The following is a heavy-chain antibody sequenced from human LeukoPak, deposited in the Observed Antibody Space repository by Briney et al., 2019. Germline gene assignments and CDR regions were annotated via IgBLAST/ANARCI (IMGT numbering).Heavy chain of an antibody. Sequence: GWSQTLSCPASGFTFHNYGMHWVRQAPGKGLEGVAVISYDGRNIHYPDSVKGRFTISRDISTDTLWLQMDSLRTEDTAVYYCAKGPLRGTAAAIDYRGQGTLVTDSS. J-gene: IGHJ4*02. V-gene: IGHV3-30*18. D-gene: IGHD2-2*01. CDR2: ISYDGRNI. CDR1: GFTFHNYG. CDR3: AKGPLRGTAAAIDY.